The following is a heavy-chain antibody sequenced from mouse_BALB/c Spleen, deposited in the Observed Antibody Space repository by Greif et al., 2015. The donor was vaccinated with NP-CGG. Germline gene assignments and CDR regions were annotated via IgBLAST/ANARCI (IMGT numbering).Heavy chain of an antibody. V-gene: IGHV5-9-4*01. CDR1: GFTFSSYA. Sequence: EVQVVESGGGLVKPGGSLKLSCAASGFTFSSYAMSWVRQSPEKRLEWVAEISSGGSYTYYPDTVTGRFTISRDNAKXTLYLEMSSLRSEDTAMYYCARVVMDYWGQGTSVTVSS. CDR3: ARVVMDY. J-gene: IGHJ4*01. CDR2: ISSGGSYT.